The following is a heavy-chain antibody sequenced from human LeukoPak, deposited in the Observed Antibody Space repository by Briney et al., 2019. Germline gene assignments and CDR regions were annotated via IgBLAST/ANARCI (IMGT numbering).Heavy chain of an antibody. V-gene: IGHV3-53*01. Sequence: PGGSLRLSCAASGFTVITNDMTWVRQAPGNGLEWVSVLYSDGNTKYADSVQGRFTISRDNSKNTHYLEMNSLSPDDTAVYYCARGVEPLAANTLAYWGQGTLVTVSS. CDR3: ARGVEPLAANTLAY. CDR2: LYSDGNT. D-gene: IGHD1-14*01. CDR1: GFTVITND. J-gene: IGHJ4*02.